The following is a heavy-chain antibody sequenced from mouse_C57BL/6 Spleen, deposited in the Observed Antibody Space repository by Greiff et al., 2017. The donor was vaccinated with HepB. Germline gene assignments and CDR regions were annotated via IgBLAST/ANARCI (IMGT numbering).Heavy chain of an antibody. Sequence: VQLQQSGAELVRPGASVKLSCTASGFNIKDDYMHWVKQRPEQGLEWIGWIDPENGDTEYASKFQGKATITADTSSNTAYLQLSSLTSEDTAVYYCTIDTTVVATGNYWGQGTTLTVSS. CDR1: GFNIKDDY. CDR2: IDPENGDT. V-gene: IGHV14-4*01. CDR3: TIDTTVVATGNY. D-gene: IGHD1-1*01. J-gene: IGHJ2*01.